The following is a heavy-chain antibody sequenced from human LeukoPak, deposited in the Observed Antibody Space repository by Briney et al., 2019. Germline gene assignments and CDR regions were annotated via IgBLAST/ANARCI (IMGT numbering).Heavy chain of an antibody. V-gene: IGHV3-7*03. J-gene: IGHJ6*02. D-gene: IGHD2-8*01. CDR2: INHDGSEK. CDR1: GFRLSDYW. Sequence: GGSLRLSCAASGFRLSDYWMSRVSQAPGKGLEWVTNINHDGSEKYYVDSARGRFTISRDNAKHSLYLEMNSLRAEDTAVYYCARCSNAVCTLGMDVWGQGTTVTVSS. CDR3: ARCSNAVCTLGMDV.